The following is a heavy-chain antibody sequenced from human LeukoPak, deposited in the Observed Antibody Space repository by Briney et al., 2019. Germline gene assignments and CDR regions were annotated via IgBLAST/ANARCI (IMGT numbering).Heavy chain of an antibody. CDR2: IYYSGST. CDR3: ARHLDTAIGY. V-gene: IGHV4-59*08. Sequence: SETLSLTCTVSGGSISSYYWSWIRQPPGKGLEWIGYIYYSGSTNYNPSLKSRVTISVDTSKNQSSLKLSSVAAADTAVYYCARHLDTAIGYWGQGTLVTVSS. J-gene: IGHJ4*02. CDR1: GGSISSYY. D-gene: IGHD5-18*01.